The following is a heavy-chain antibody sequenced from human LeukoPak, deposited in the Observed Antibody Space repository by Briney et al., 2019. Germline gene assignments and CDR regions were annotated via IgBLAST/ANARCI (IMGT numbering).Heavy chain of an antibody. D-gene: IGHD3-10*01. CDR3: ARQLGSDAFDI. CDR2: IYPADSDT. V-gene: IGHV5-51*01. CDR1: GYSFTNFW. J-gene: IGHJ3*02. Sequence: GESLKISCKGSGYSFTNFWIGWVRQMPGKGLEWMGIIYPADSDTRYSPSFQGQVTTSVDKSITTAYLQWSSLKASDTAMYYCARQLGSDAFDIWGQGTMVTVSS.